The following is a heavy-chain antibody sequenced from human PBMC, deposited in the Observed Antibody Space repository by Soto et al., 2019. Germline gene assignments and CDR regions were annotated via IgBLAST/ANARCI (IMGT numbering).Heavy chain of an antibody. D-gene: IGHD5-12*01. CDR2: ISSSSSTI. J-gene: IGHJ4*02. CDR3: ARESIVATISIDY. CDR1: GFTFSSYS. V-gene: IGHV3-48*01. Sequence: HPGGSLRLSCAASGFTFSSYSMSWVRQAPGKGLEWVSYISSSSSTIYYADSVKGRFTISRDNAKNSLYLQMNSLRAEDTAVYYCARESIVATISIDYWGQGTLVTVSS.